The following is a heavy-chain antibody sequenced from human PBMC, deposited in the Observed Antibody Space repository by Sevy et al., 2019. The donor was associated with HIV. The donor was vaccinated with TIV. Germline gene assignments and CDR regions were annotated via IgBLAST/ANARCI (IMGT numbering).Heavy chain of an antibody. CDR1: GYMFTGYY. D-gene: IGHD3-10*01. CDR2: IIPSSGDT. CDR3: TRSVYGSGTYLNDY. Sequence: ASVKVSCKASGYMFTGYYIHWVRQAPGRGLEWMGWIIPSSGDTNYGQRFLGRVTMTRDTSINIAYMELNSLTSDDTAFYYCTRSVYGSGTYLNDYWGQGTLVTVSS. V-gene: IGHV1-2*02. J-gene: IGHJ4*02.